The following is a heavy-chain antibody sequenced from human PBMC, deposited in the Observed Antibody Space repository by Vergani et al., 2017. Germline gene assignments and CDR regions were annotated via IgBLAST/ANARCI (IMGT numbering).Heavy chain of an antibody. D-gene: IGHD3-10*01. CDR2: ISSSSSYI. Sequence: EVQLVESGGGLVKPGGSLRLSCAASGFTFSSYSMNWVRQAPGKGLEWVSSISSSSSYIYYADSVKGRFTISRDNANNSRYLQMSSLRAEDTAVYYCARDWGRYYGSGSYFSSDAFDIWGQGTMVTVSS. CDR1: GFTFSSYS. CDR3: ARDWGRYYGSGSYFSSDAFDI. V-gene: IGHV3-21*01. J-gene: IGHJ3*02.